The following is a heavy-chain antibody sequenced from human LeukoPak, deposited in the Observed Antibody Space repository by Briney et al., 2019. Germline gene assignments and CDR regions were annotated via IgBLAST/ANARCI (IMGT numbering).Heavy chain of an antibody. CDR3: ASTSRSIAVAGDAFDI. CDR1: GGSFSGYY. D-gene: IGHD6-19*01. J-gene: IGHJ3*02. CDR2: INHSGST. Sequence: SETLSLTCAVYGGSFSGYYWSWIRQPPGKGLEWIGEINHSGSTNYNPSLKSRVTISVDTSKNQFSLKLSSVTAADTAVYYCASTSRSIAVAGDAFDIWGQGTMVTVSS. V-gene: IGHV4-34*01.